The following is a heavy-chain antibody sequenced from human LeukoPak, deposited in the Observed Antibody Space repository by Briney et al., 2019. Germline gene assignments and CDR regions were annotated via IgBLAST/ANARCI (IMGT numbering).Heavy chain of an antibody. CDR3: ARGGSYSPAQIYGMDV. V-gene: IGHV3-74*01. Sequence: GGSLRLSCAASGFTFNSYWMHWVRQAPGKGLVWVSRINSDGSSTSYADSVKGRFTISRDNAKNTLYLQMNSLRAEDTAVYYCARGGSYSPAQIYGMDVWGKGTTVTVSS. CDR1: GFTFNSYW. CDR2: INSDGSST. D-gene: IGHD2-15*01. J-gene: IGHJ6*04.